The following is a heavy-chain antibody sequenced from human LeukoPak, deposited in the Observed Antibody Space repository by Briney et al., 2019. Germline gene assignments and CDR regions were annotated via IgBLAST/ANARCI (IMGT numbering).Heavy chain of an antibody. CDR1: GFTFSSYG. D-gene: IGHD4-17*01. CDR3: AREHGDFQGFDF. V-gene: IGHV3-30*03. J-gene: IGHJ4*02. CDR2: VSHDGITK. Sequence: GGSLRLSCAASGFTFSSYGMHWVRQAPGKGLEWVAVVSHDGITKLYADSVKGRFTISRDNSKNTLYLQMNSLRAEDTAVYYCAREHGDFQGFDFWGQGTLVTVSS.